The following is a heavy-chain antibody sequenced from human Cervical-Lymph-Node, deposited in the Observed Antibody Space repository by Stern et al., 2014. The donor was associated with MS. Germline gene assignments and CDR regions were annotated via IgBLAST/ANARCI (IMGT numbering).Heavy chain of an antibody. J-gene: IGHJ4*02. V-gene: IGHV5-51*03. Sequence: VQLVQSGAEVKKPGESLKISCKTSGYTFISYWIGWVRQMPGRGLEWMGIIYTGDSHTRYSPPFQGQVTISGDKSISTAYLQWSSLKASDTAIYYCARRSWDYRREYYFDFWGQGTLVTVSS. CDR3: ARRSWDYRREYYFDF. CDR2: IYTGDSHT. D-gene: IGHD4-11*01. CDR1: GYTFISYW.